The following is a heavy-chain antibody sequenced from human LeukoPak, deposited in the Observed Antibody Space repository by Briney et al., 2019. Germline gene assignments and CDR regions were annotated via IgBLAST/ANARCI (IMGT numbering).Heavy chain of an antibody. CDR1: GYTLTELS. D-gene: IGHD3-3*01. V-gene: IGHV1-24*01. J-gene: IGHJ3*02. CDR2: FDPEDGET. Sequence: GASVKVSCKVSGYTLTELSMHWVRQAPGKGLEWMGGFDPEDGETTYAQKFQGRVTMTRDTSISTAYMELSRLRSDDTAVYYCAAITIFGVVRVIKDAFDIWGQGTMVTVSS. CDR3: AAITIFGVVRVIKDAFDI.